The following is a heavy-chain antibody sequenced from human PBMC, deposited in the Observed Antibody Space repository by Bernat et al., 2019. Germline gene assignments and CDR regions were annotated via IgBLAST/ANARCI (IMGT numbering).Heavy chain of an antibody. D-gene: IGHD4-17*01. CDR3: AKGLWGGDGTPDAFDI. J-gene: IGHJ3*02. V-gene: IGHV3-23*04. Sequence: EVQLVESGGGVVQPGGSLRLSCAASGFTFSSYAMSWVRQAPGKGLEWVSAISGSGGSTYYADSVKGRFTISRDNSKNTLYLQMNSLRAEDTAIYYCAKGLWGGDGTPDAFDIWGQGTMVTVSS. CDR1: GFTFSSYA. CDR2: ISGSGGST.